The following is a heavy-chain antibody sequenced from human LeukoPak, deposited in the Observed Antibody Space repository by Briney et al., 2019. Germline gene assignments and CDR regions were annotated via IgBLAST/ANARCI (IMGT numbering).Heavy chain of an antibody. J-gene: IGHJ4*02. Sequence: GGSLRLSCAASGFAFSGYGMHWVRQAPGKGLEWVAVIWYDGNNKYYEDSVKGRFTISRDNSKNTLYLQMNSPRAEDTAVYYCARDCRFGSTTCHDYWGQGTLVTVSS. V-gene: IGHV3-33*01. D-gene: IGHD2-2*01. CDR3: ARDCRFGSTTCHDY. CDR1: GFAFSGYG. CDR2: IWYDGNNK.